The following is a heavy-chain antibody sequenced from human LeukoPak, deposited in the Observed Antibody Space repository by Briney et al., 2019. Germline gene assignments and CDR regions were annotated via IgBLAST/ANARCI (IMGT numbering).Heavy chain of an antibody. CDR2: IYYSGNT. Sequence: SETLSLTCTVSGGSISGYYWSWIRQPPGKGLEWIGYIYYSGNTNYNPSLKSRVTISVDTSKNQFSLKLSSLTAADTAVYYCARQRVAAAGTLDYWGQGTLVTVSS. CDR3: ARQRVAAAGTLDY. J-gene: IGHJ4*02. CDR1: GGSISGYY. D-gene: IGHD6-13*01. V-gene: IGHV4-59*08.